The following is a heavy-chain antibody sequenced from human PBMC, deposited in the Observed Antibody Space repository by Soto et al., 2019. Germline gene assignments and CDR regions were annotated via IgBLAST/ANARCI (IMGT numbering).Heavy chain of an antibody. CDR1: GFTFSSYW. V-gene: IGHV3-74*01. Sequence: GGSLRLSCAASGFTFSSYWMHWVRQAPGKGLVWVSRINTDGSTTSYADSVKGRFTISRDNAKNTLYLQMNSLRAEDTAVYYCVRVLRGTYNFDYWGPGTLVTVSS. J-gene: IGHJ4*02. CDR2: INTDGSTT. D-gene: IGHD3-16*01. CDR3: VRVLRGTYNFDY.